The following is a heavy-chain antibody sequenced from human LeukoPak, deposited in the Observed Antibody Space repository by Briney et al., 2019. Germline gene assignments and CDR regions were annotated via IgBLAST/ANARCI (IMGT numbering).Heavy chain of an antibody. J-gene: IGHJ4*02. CDR1: GYTFTGHY. CDR3: ARGGWELLRTSFDY. D-gene: IGHD1-26*01. Sequence: ASVKASCKASGYTFTGHYMHWVRQAPGQGLEWMGWIKPNSGGTSHAQKFQGRVTMTRDTSISTAYMELRRLTSDDTAVYYCARGGWELLRTSFDYWGQGTLVTVSS. V-gene: IGHV1-2*02. CDR2: IKPNSGGT.